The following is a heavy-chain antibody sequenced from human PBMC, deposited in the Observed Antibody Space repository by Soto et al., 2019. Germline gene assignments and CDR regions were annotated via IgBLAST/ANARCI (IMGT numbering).Heavy chain of an antibody. Sequence: QVQLVQSGAEVKKPGASVKVSCNASGYTLSDYFMHWVRQAPGQGLEWMGTINPRGGSTRYAENFQDRVTMTSDTSTSTVYMELSSLRSDDTAVFYCARGSGSFVYGMDVWGQGTRVTVSS. CDR2: INPRGGST. CDR1: GYTLSDYF. CDR3: ARGSGSFVYGMDV. D-gene: IGHD3-10*01. V-gene: IGHV1-46*01. J-gene: IGHJ6*02.